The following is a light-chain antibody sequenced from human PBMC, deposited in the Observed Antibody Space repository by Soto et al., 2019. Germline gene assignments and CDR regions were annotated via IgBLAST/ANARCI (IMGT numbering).Light chain of an antibody. V-gene: IGKV1-5*03. CDR1: QSISSW. CDR2: KAS. CDR3: QEYNSYPMYT. J-gene: IGKJ2*01. Sequence: DIQMTQSPATGSASFGDRVTITCLASQSISSWLAWYQQKPGEAPKLLIYKASSLESGVPSRFSGSGSGTEFTLTISSLQPDDFATYYCQEYNSYPMYTFGQGTKVDIK.